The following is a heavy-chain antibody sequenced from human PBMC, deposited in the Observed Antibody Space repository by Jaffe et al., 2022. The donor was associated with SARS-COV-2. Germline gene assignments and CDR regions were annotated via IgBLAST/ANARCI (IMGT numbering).Heavy chain of an antibody. CDR2: ISSSSSYI. J-gene: IGHJ4*02. Sequence: EVQLVESGGGLVKPGGSLRLSCAASGFTFSSYSMNWVRQAPGKGLEWVSSISSSSSYIYYADSVKGRFTISRDNAKNSLYLQMNSLRAEDTAVYYCAKLGPYSGSSLDYWGQGTLVTVSS. CDR1: GFTFSSYS. V-gene: IGHV3-21*01. CDR3: AKLGPYSGSSLDY. D-gene: IGHD1-26*01.